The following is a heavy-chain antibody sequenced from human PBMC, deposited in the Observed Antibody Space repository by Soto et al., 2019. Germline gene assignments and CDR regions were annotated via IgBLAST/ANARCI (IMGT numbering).Heavy chain of an antibody. CDR2: IIPIFGTA. CDR1: GGTFSSYA. D-gene: IGHD2-21*02. CDR3: ARDPVAYCGGDCYFLPGAFDI. V-gene: IGHV1-69*12. J-gene: IGHJ3*02. Sequence: QVQLVQSGAEVKKPGSSVKVSCKASGGTFSSYAISWVRQAPGQGLEWMGGIIPIFGTANYAQKFQGRVTITADESTSTAYMELSSLRSEDTAVYYCARDPVAYCGGDCYFLPGAFDIWGQGTMVTVSS.